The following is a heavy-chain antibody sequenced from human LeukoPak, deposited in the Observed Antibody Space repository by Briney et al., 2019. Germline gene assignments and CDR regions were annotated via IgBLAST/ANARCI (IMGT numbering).Heavy chain of an antibody. V-gene: IGHV4-31*03. Sequence: PSQTLSLTCTVSGGSISSGGYYWSWIRQHPGKGLEWIGYIYYSGSTYYNPSLKSRVTISVDTSKNQFSLKLSSVTAADTAVYYCARSDILTGSDAFDIWGQGTMVTVSS. CDR2: IYYSGST. CDR1: GGSISSGGYY. D-gene: IGHD3-9*01. CDR3: ARSDILTGSDAFDI. J-gene: IGHJ3*02.